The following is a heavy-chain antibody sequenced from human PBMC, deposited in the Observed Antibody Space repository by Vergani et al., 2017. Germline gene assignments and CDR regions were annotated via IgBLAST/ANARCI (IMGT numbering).Heavy chain of an antibody. J-gene: IGHJ5*02. Sequence: VQLVESGGGLVKPGGSLRLSCEGSGFTFKNNTMTWVRQAPGKGLEWVSSISSSSAYLHYADSVKGRFTISRDNAKKSLFLQMNNLRADDTAVYYGASRVSANGGLDTWGQGTLVTVSS. CDR2: ISSSSAYL. D-gene: IGHD2-15*01. CDR1: GFTFKNNT. V-gene: IGHV3-21*02. CDR3: ASRVSANGGLDT.